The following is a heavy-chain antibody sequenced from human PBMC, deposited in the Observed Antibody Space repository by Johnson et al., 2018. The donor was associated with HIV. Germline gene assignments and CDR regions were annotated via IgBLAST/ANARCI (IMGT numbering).Heavy chain of an antibody. CDR1: GFTFSNAW. D-gene: IGHD3-10*01. J-gene: IGHJ3*02. CDR2: VKTKTDGGTT. Sequence: VQLVESGGVLVRPGGSLRLSCAASGFTFSNAWMSWVRQAPGRGLEWVGRVKTKTDGGTTDYAAPVKGRFAISRDDSKNTLFLQMHSLEIEDTAVDYCNPARIPLWSNVVWSGFWGFDIWGQGTMVTVSS. CDR3: NPARIPLWSNVVWSGFWGFDI. V-gene: IGHV3-15*01.